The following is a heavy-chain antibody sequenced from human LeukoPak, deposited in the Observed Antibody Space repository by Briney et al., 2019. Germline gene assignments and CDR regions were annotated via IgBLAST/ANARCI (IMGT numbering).Heavy chain of an antibody. Sequence: GGSLRLSCAASGFTFSSFDMNWVRQAPGKGLEYVSAISSYGGSTYYANSVKDRFTISRDNSKNTVYLQMGSLRTEDMAVYYCARISRSHDYDYWGQGTLVTVSS. J-gene: IGHJ4*02. V-gene: IGHV3-64*01. CDR2: ISSYGGST. CDR3: ARISRSHDYDY. CDR1: GFTFSSFD. D-gene: IGHD6-6*01.